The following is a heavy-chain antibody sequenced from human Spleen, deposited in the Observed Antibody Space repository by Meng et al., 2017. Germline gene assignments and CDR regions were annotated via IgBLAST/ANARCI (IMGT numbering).Heavy chain of an antibody. CDR2: ISYDGTYR. V-gene: IGHV3-30*04. J-gene: IGHJ6*02. D-gene: IGHD3-10*01. CDR1: GFSFSTYS. Sequence: GGSLRLSCAASGFSFSTYSMHWIRQAPGKGLEWVAVISYDGTYRYYADSVEGRFTISRDNSKNTLYLQLNSLRAEDTALYYCAGFGSGSYYSVSDYFYGMDVWGQGTTVTVSS. CDR3: AGFGSGSYYSVSDYFYGMDV.